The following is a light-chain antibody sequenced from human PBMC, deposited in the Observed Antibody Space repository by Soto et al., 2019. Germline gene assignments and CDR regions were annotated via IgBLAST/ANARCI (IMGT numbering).Light chain of an antibody. CDR1: SSDVGGYNY. V-gene: IGLV2-8*01. CDR2: EVT. J-gene: IGLJ2*01. Sequence: QSALTQPPSASGSPGQSVTISCTGTSSDVGGYNYVSWYQQHPGKAPKLMIYEVTKRPSGVPDRFSGSKSGNTASLTVSGLQAEDEADYYCSSYAGSNHLFFGGGTQLTVL. CDR3: SSYAGSNHLF.